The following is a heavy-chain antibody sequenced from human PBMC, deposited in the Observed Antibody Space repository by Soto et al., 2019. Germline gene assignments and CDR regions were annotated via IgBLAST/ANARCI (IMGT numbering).Heavy chain of an antibody. J-gene: IGHJ6*02. V-gene: IGHV3-74*01. CDR3: VRDGRNYYGMDV. Sequence: GGSLRLSCEASGFTFSSYWKQWGRQAPGEGVVLGSFISSDGTTTYYADSVKGRFTVSRDNAKNTLSLQTNSLEVKDMAVYYCVRDGRNYYGMDVWGQGTLVTVSS. CDR2: ISSDGTTT. CDR1: GFTFSSYW.